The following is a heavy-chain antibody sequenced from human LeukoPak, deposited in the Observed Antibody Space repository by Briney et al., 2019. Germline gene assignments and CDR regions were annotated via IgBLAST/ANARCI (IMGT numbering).Heavy chain of an antibody. CDR1: GFTFSSYS. CDR2: ISSSSSTI. J-gene: IGHJ4*02. V-gene: IGHV3-48*01. D-gene: IGHD3-3*01. CDR3: ARDRYDFWRFLLDY. Sequence: PGGSLRLSCAASGFTFSSYSMNWVRQAPGKGLEWVSYISSSSSTIYYADSVKGRFTISRDNAKNSLYLQMNSLRAEDTAVYYYARDRYDFWRFLLDYWGQGTLVTVSS.